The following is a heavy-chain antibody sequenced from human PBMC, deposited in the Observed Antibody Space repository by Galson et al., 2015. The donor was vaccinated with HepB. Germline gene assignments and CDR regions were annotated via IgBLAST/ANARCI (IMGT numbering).Heavy chain of an antibody. CDR1: GFTVSTTY. D-gene: IGHD6-13*01. Sequence: LRLSCAASGFTVSTTYMNWVRQAPGKGLEWVSLIYSGGDTYYADSVRGRFTISRDESKNTLYLQMNTLRAEDTAVYYYARGYSVSWYSGLGYWGQGTLVTVSS. CDR2: IYSGGDT. J-gene: IGHJ4*02. CDR3: ARGYSVSWYSGLGY. V-gene: IGHV3-53*01.